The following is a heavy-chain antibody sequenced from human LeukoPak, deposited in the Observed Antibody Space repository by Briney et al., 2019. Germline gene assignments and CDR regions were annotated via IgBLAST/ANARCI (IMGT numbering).Heavy chain of an antibody. CDR2: IWYDGSNK. J-gene: IGHJ4*02. Sequence: PGGSLRLSCAASGFTFRNYGMNWVRQAPGKGLEWVTIIWYDGSNKYYADSVKGRFIISRDNSKNTLYLQMNSLRAEDTAVYYCARDPPNWNESNWGQGTLVTVSS. V-gene: IGHV3-33*01. CDR3: ARDPPNWNESN. CDR1: GFTFRNYG. D-gene: IGHD1-1*01.